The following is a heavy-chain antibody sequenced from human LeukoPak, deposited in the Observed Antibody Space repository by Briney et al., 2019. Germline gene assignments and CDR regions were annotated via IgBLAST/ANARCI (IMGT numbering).Heavy chain of an antibody. CDR2: ITGSGDST. CDR1: GFAFSSYA. Sequence: TGGSLRLSCAASGFAFSSYALNWVRQAPGKGLDWVSAITGSGDSTYSADSVKGRFTISRDNAKNSLYLQMNSLRAEDMALYYCAKDSTAMIVAPDGYWGQGTLVTVSS. V-gene: IGHV3-23*01. CDR3: AKDSTAMIVAPDGY. J-gene: IGHJ4*02. D-gene: IGHD3-22*01.